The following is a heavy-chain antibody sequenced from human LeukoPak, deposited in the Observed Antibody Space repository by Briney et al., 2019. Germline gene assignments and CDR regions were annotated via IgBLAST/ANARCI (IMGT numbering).Heavy chain of an antibody. V-gene: IGHV4-4*07. CDR1: GGSISSYY. J-gene: IGHJ3*02. Sequence: SETLSLTCTVSGGSISSYYWRWIRQPAGKGLEWIGRIYTSGSTNYNPSLKSRVTMSVDTSKNQFSLKLSSVTAADTAVYYCASVEMASEGDAFDIWGQGTMVTVSS. CDR2: IYTSGST. D-gene: IGHD5-24*01. CDR3: ASVEMASEGDAFDI.